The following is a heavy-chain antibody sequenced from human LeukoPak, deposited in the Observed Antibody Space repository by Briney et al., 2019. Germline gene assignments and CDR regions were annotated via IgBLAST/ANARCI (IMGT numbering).Heavy chain of an antibody. CDR1: GFTSSSYA. Sequence: GGSLRLSCAASGFTSSSYAMHWVRQAPCKGLEWVAVISYDGSNKYYADSVKGRFTTSRDNSMNTLYLQMNSLRADDTAVYYCARHRGPSLYSSGYFDYWGQGTLVTVSS. CDR3: ARHRGPSLYSSGYFDY. CDR2: ISYDGSNK. J-gene: IGHJ4*02. V-gene: IGHV3-30-3*01. D-gene: IGHD3-22*01.